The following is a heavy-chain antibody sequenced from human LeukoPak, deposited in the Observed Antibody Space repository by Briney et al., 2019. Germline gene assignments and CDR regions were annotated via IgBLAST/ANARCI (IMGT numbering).Heavy chain of an antibody. CDR3: ARESPLGAFDI. Sequence: TGGSLRLSCAASGFTFSSYGMHWVRQAPGKGLEWVAVIWYDGSNKYYADSVKGRFTISRDNSKNTLYLQMNSLRAEDTAVYYCARESPLGAFDIWGQGTMVTVSS. CDR1: GFTFSSYG. V-gene: IGHV3-33*01. J-gene: IGHJ3*02. CDR2: IWYDGSNK.